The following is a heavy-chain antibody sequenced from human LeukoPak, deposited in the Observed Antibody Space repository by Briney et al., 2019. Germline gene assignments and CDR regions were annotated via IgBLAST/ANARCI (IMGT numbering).Heavy chain of an antibody. CDR1: GGSISSYY. CDR2: IYYSGST. V-gene: IGHV4-59*01. CDR3: ARSKRRDGYTDY. D-gene: IGHD5-24*01. Sequence: SETLSLTFTVSGGSISSYYWSWIRQPPGKGLEWIGYIYYSGSTNYNPSLKSRVTISVDTSKNQFSLKLSSVTAADTAVYYCARSKRRDGYTDYWGQGTLVTVSS. J-gene: IGHJ4*02.